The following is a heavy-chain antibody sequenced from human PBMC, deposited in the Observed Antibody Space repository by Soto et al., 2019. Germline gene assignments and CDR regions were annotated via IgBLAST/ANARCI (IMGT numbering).Heavy chain of an antibody. Sequence: SETLSLTCAVSSGSISSSNWWSWVRQPPGKGLEWIGEIYHSGSTNYNPSLKSRVTISVDKSKNQFSLKLSSVTAADTAVYYCARYRSQPSSGCDYWGQGTLVTVSS. V-gene: IGHV4-4*02. CDR1: SGSISSSNW. CDR3: ARYRSQPSSGCDY. D-gene: IGHD6-19*01. J-gene: IGHJ4*02. CDR2: IYHSGST.